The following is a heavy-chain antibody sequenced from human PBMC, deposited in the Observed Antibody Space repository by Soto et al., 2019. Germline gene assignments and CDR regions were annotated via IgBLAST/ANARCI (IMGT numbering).Heavy chain of an antibody. D-gene: IGHD3-3*01. CDR1: GFNFGTYD. CDR3: VRYDFLLGYIY. CDR2: ITTGGDA. Sequence: GGALRLSCAASGFNFGTYDMHWVRQPPGKGLEWVSAITTGGDAYFAGSVEGRFTVSRENARNSLFLQMNSLRAGDTAVYYCVRYDFLLGYIYWCQGTLVTVS. J-gene: IGHJ4*02. V-gene: IGHV3-13*04.